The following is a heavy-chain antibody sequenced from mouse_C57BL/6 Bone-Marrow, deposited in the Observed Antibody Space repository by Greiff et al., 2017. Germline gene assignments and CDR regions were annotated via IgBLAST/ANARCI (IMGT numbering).Heavy chain of an antibody. CDR3: ASKGGWDYVYDMDC. CDR2: IYPRSGNT. D-gene: IGHD2-4*01. V-gene: IGHV1-81*01. J-gene: IGHJ4*01. Sequence: QVQLQQSGAELARPGASVKLSCKASGYTFTSYGISWVKQRTGQGLEWIGEIYPRSGNTYYNEKFKGKATLTADKSSSTAYMELRSLTSEDSAVYFCASKGGWDYVYDMDCWGQGTSVTVYS. CDR1: GYTFTSYG.